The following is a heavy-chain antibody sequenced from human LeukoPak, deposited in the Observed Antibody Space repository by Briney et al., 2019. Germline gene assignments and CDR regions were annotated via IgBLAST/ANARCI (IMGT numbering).Heavy chain of an antibody. CDR3: ATLWGSYRRHHYYFDY. Sequence: PGGSLRLSCAASGFTVSNNFMTWVRQAPGKGPECVSVIYSGGNTYYADSVKGRFTISRDNSKNTLYLQMNSLRAEDTAVYYCATLWGSYRRHHYYFDYWGQGTLVTVSS. V-gene: IGHV3-66*01. J-gene: IGHJ4*02. CDR1: GFTVSNNF. D-gene: IGHD3-16*02. CDR2: IYSGGNT.